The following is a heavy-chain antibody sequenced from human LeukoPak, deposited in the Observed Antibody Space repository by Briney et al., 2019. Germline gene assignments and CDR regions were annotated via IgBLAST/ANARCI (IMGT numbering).Heavy chain of an antibody. J-gene: IGHJ4*02. CDR3: ARDPGRYCSGGSCYSDY. V-gene: IGHV4-39*07. Sequence: SETLSLTCTVSGGSISSSSYYWGWIRQPPGKGLEWIGSIYYSGSTYYNPSLKSRVTISVDTSKNQFSLKLSSVTAADTAVYYCARDPGRYCSGGSCYSDYWGQGTLVTVSS. CDR2: IYYSGST. D-gene: IGHD2-15*01. CDR1: GGSISSSSYY.